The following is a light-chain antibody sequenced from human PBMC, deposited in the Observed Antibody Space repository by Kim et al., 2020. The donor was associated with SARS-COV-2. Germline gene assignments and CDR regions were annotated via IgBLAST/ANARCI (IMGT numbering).Light chain of an antibody. CDR3: LQDYDYPRT. J-gene: IGKJ4*02. Sequence: AIQMTQSPSSLSASVGDTVTITCRASQDIGNDLGWYQQKPGRAPTLLIYVASSLHTGVPSRFSGSSSGTDFTLTVSSLQPEDFATYYCLQDYDYPRTFGEGTKVDIK. CDR2: VAS. V-gene: IGKV1-6*01. CDR1: QDIGND.